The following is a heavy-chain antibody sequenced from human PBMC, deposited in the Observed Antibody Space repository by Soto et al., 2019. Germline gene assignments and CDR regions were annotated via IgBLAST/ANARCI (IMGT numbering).Heavy chain of an antibody. CDR2: VSSSSFHT. V-gene: IGHV3-11*06. CDR3: ARGVTDPPFDY. D-gene: IGHD2-21*02. CDR1: GFTFSDYY. J-gene: IGHJ4*02. Sequence: LRLSCVASGFTFSDYYMTWIRQAPGKGLEWISYVSSSSFHTNYADSVKGRFTISRDNAKNSLYLQMNSLKAEDTAIYYCARGVTDPPFDYWGQGTLVTVSS.